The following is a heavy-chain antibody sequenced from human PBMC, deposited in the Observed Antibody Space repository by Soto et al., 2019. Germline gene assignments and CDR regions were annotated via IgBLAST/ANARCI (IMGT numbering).Heavy chain of an antibody. J-gene: IGHJ4*02. CDR3: ASGIQLWLRRINNGYSG. CDR1: GGTFSPYA. D-gene: IGHD5-18*01. CDR2: IIPMFGTA. Sequence: QVQLVQSGAEVKKPESSVKVSCKAPGGTFSPYASSGVRQAPGQGLEWMGGIIPMFGTANYAQRFQDRVTITADESTNTVYMQLSSLRAEDTAVYFCASGIQLWLRRINNGYSGWGQGTLVTVSS. V-gene: IGHV1-69*12.